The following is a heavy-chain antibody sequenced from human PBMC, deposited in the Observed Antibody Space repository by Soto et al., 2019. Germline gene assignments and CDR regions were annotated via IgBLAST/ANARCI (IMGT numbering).Heavy chain of an antibody. CDR2: VSYDGANT. Sequence: QGQLVESGGGVVQPGRSLRLSCAASGFTFSSYGMHWVRQAPGKGLEWVAVVSYDGANTYYIDSVKGRFTVSRDNSKNTVFLQMNRLRAEDTAVYYCAKSKSGVGPYQLQSVFDYWGQGALVTVSS. J-gene: IGHJ4*02. CDR3: AKSKSGVGPYQLQSVFDY. CDR1: GFTFSSYG. D-gene: IGHD1-26*01. V-gene: IGHV3-30*18.